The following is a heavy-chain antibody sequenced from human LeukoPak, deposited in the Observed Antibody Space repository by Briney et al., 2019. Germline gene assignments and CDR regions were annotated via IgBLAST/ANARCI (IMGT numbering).Heavy chain of an antibody. D-gene: IGHD3-22*01. J-gene: IGHJ4*02. CDR2: IKRDGSEK. CDR1: GFTFSSYW. CDR3: ARSRHSYDSTGFPHY. Sequence: GGSLRLSCAASGFTFSSYWMSWVRQAPGKGLEWVANIKRDGSEKYYVDSVKGRFTISRDNAKNSLYLQMNSLRAEDTALYYCARSRHSYDSTGFPHYWGQGTLVTVSS. V-gene: IGHV3-7*03.